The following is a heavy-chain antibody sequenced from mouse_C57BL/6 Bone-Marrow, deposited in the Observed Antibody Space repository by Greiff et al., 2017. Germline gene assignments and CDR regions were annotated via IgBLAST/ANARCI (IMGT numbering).Heavy chain of an antibody. V-gene: IGHV3-8*01. CDR1: GYSITSDY. CDR2: ISYSGST. J-gene: IGHJ4*01. CDR3: AIWLHGSSYYYAMDY. Sequence: EVKLMESGPGLAKPSQTLSLTCSVTGYSITSDYWNWIRKFPGNKLEYMGYISYSGSTYYNPSLKSRISITRDTSQNQYYLQLNSVTTEDTATYYCAIWLHGSSYYYAMDYWCQGTSVTVSS. D-gene: IGHD1-1*01.